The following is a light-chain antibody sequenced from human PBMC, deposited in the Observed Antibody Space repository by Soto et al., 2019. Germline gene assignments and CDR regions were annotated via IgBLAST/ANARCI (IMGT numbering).Light chain of an antibody. J-gene: IGKJ2*01. CDR1: HTISRY. CDR2: AAS. Sequence: DTQMTQSPSSLAASVGDRVTITCRASHTISRYLSWYQQQPGKAPKLLVYAASTLQGGVPARFSGSGAATDFTLTISGLQPEDFATYYCQQTYTASYNFVQETKVDI. CDR3: QQTYTASYN. V-gene: IGKV1-39*01.